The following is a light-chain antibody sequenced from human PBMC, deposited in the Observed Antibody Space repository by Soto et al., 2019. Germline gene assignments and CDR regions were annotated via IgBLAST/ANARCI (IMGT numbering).Light chain of an antibody. CDR3: QQDDSYPLT. V-gene: IGKV1-8*01. CDR2: AAS. Sequence: AIRMTPSPSSLSASTGDRVTITCRASQGIRIYLAWYQQKPGKAPKRLIYAASTLQSGVPSRFSGSGSGTDFTITISCLQSEDFATYYCQQDDSYPLTFGPGTKVDIK. CDR1: QGIRIY. J-gene: IGKJ3*01.